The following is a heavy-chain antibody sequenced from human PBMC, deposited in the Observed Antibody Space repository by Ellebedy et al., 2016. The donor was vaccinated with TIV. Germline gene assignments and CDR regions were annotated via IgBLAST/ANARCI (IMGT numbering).Heavy chain of an antibody. D-gene: IGHD6-19*01. CDR2: ISSEGSTT. CDR3: ARGDGSSGWYFDY. Sequence: GESLKISXAASGFTFSSYWMHWVRQAPGKGLVWVSRISSEGSTTTYADSARGRFTIPRDNAKNTLYLQMNSLRAEDTAVYYCARGDGSSGWYFDYWGQGTLVTVSS. J-gene: IGHJ4*02. V-gene: IGHV3-74*03. CDR1: GFTFSSYW.